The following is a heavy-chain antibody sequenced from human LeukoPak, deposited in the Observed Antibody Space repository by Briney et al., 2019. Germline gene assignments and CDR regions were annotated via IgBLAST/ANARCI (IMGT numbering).Heavy chain of an antibody. V-gene: IGHV3-21*01. Sequence: GGSLILSCAASGFTFSSYSMNWVRQAPGKGLEWVSSISSSSSYIYYADSVKGRFTISRDNAKNSLYLQMNSLRAEDTAVYYWARAAYDILTGYYPGYFDLWGRGTLVTVSS. D-gene: IGHD3-9*01. CDR2: ISSSSSYI. CDR3: ARAAYDILTGYYPGYFDL. CDR1: GFTFSSYS. J-gene: IGHJ2*01.